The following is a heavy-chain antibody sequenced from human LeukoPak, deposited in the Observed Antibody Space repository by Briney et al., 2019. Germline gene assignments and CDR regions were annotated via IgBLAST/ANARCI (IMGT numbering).Heavy chain of an antibody. CDR2: INPNTGGT. J-gene: IGHJ4*02. CDR3: ARAWDSSGYYHFDY. Sequence: ASVKVSCKASGYTFSDYYLHWVRQAPGQGLEWLGWINPNTGGTKFAQKFQGRVTMTRDTSISTAYMALSRLRSDDTAVYYCARAWDSSGYYHFDYWGQGTLVTVSS. CDR1: GYTFSDYY. V-gene: IGHV1-2*02. D-gene: IGHD3-22*01.